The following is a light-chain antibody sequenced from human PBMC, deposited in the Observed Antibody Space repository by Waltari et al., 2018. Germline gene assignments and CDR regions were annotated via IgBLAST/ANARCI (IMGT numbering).Light chain of an antibody. CDR2: SGS. CDR1: QSLLHTDGRNY. V-gene: IGKV2-28*01. CDR3: LQVRETPQT. Sequence: DIVMTQSPLSLPVTPGEPASISCRSTQSLLHTDGRNYLDWYLHMQGQSPQLLIFSGSNRASAVPDRFSGSGSGSDFTLKISRVEAEDVGVYYCLQVRETPQTFGQGTKLEIK. J-gene: IGKJ2*01.